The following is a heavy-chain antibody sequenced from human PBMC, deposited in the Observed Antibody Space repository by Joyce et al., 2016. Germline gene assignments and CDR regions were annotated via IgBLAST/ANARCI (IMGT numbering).Heavy chain of an antibody. D-gene: IGHD3-16*01. V-gene: IGHV4-59*02. J-gene: IGHJ4*02. CDR1: GDSVTSLF. CDR2: ISSTGST. CDR3: ARDGGYYFDY. Sequence: QVHLQESGPGLVKPSETLSLTCTVSGDSVTSLFWNWIRQPPGKGLDWVAHISSTGSTKYNPYLKSRATISLDAPRNQFSLKLTSVTAADTAIYYCARDGGYYFDYWGQGTLVAVSS.